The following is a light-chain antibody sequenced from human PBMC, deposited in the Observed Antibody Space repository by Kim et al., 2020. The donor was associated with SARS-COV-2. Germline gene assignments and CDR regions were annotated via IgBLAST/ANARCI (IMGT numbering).Light chain of an antibody. V-gene: IGLV2-14*03. J-gene: IGLJ1*01. Sequence: QSVLTQPASVSGSPGQSITISCTGSSSDVGGYNYVSWYEQHPGKAPTLMIYDVSNRPSGVSNRFSGSKSGSTASLTISGLQAEYEADYYCSSYTSSNTYIFGTGTKVTV. CDR1: SSDVGGYNY. CDR2: DVS. CDR3: SSYTSSNTYI.